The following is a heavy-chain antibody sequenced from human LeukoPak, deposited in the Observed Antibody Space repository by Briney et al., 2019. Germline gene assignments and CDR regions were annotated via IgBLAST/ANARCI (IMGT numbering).Heavy chain of an antibody. CDR1: GYTFTSYY. CDR3: ARESVGDGYNLALDY. J-gene: IGHJ4*02. Sequence: ASVKVSCKASGYTFTSYYMHWVRQAPGQGLEWMGIINPSGGSTSYAQKFQGGVTMTRDTSTSTVYMELSSLRSEDTAVYYCARESVGDGYNLALDYWGQGTLVTVSS. V-gene: IGHV1-46*01. D-gene: IGHD5-24*01. CDR2: INPSGGST.